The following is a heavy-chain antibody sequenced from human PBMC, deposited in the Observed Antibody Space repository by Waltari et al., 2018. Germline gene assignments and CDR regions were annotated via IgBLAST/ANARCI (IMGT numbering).Heavy chain of an antibody. D-gene: IGHD2-21*01. CDR1: GYSISSGYY. CDR2: IYHSGST. Sequence: QVQLQESGPGLVKPSETLSLTCAVSGYSISSGYYWGWIRQPPGKGLEWIGSIYHSGSTYYNPSLKSRVTISVDTSKNQFSLKLSSVTAADTAVYYCASRVGYCGGDCYRYYYYGMDVWGQGTTVIVSS. CDR3: ASRVGYCGGDCYRYYYYGMDV. V-gene: IGHV4-38-2*01. J-gene: IGHJ6*02.